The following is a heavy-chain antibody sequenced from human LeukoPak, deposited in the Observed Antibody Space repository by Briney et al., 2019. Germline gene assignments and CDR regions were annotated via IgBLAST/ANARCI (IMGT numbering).Heavy chain of an antibody. CDR1: GGSISSYY. J-gene: IGHJ5*02. CDR2: IFYSGRT. CDR3: ARQADTAMVPGWSDP. V-gene: IGHV4-39*01. Sequence: SETLSLTCTVSGGSISSYYWSWIRQPPGKGLEWVGTIFYSGRTYYNPSLKSRVTISIDTSRNQFSLRLSSVTAADTTVYYCARQADTAMVPGWSDPWGQGTLVTVSS. D-gene: IGHD5-18*01.